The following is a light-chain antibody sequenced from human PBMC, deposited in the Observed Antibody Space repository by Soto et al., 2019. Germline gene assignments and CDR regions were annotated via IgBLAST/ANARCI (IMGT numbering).Light chain of an antibody. J-gene: IGLJ2*01. CDR2: EAT. CDR3: CSYEGSSLL. V-gene: IGLV2-23*01. Sequence: QSALTQPASVSGSPGQSITISCTGTSSDIGSYNLVSWYQQHPGKAPKLMIYEATRRPSGVSNRFSGFRSGNTASLTISGLQAEDEADYYCCSYEGSSLLFGGGTKLTVL. CDR1: SSDIGSYNL.